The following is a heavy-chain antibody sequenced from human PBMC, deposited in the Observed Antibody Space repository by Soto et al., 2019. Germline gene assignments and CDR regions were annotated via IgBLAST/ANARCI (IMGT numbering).Heavy chain of an antibody. CDR2: MNQDGSEK. CDR1: GLTVRSYL. V-gene: IGHV3-7*01. D-gene: IGHD5-12*01. CDR3: ARDTLDGYDIYYYYYYMDV. Sequence: GGSLRLSCAASGLTVRSYLMNWVRQAPGKGLELVGTMNQDGSEKYDVNSVKGPFTISKDNAKNSLYLQMNSLRAEDTAVYYCARDTLDGYDIYYYYYYMDVWGKGTTVTVSS. J-gene: IGHJ6*03.